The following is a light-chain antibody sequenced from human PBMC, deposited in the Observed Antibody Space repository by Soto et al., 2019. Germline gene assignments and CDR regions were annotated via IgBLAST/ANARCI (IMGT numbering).Light chain of an antibody. V-gene: IGLV2-11*01. CDR2: DVY. Sequence: QSVLTQPASVSGSPGQSITISCTGTSSDVGGYNYVSWFQQHPGKAPNLMIYDVYRRPSGVPDRFSGSKSGNTASLTISGLQAEDEADYYCCSYAGSYTLYVFGTGTKVTVL. J-gene: IGLJ1*01. CDR3: CSYAGSYTLYV. CDR1: SSDVGGYNY.